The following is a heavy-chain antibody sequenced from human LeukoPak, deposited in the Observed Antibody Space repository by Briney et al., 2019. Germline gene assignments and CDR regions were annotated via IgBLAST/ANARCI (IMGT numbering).Heavy chain of an antibody. CDR3: ARGHSSGYDPRPFDY. CDR1: GGSLSRNNW. D-gene: IGHD5-12*01. CDR2: IYHSGGS. Sequence: PSGTLSLTCAGSGGSLSRNNWWSRGRQPPGEGLEGSGGIYHSGGSNYNPSLRSRVTISVVKSKNQFSLKLSSVTAADTAVYYCARGHSSGYDPRPFDYWGQGTLVTVSS. J-gene: IGHJ4*02. V-gene: IGHV4-4*02.